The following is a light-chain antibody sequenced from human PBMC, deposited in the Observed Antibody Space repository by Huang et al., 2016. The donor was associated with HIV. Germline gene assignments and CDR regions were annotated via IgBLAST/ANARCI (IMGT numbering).Light chain of an antibody. V-gene: IGKV1-39*01. J-gene: IGKJ2*01. CDR1: QTISRY. Sequence: DIQMTQSPSSLSASVGDRVTITCRASQTISRYLNLYQHKPGKAPKLLIYAASSLQSGVPSRFSGSGSGTDFTLTISTLQLEDFATYYCQQSYSAPPYTFGQGTKLEIK. CDR3: QQSYSAPPYT. CDR2: AAS.